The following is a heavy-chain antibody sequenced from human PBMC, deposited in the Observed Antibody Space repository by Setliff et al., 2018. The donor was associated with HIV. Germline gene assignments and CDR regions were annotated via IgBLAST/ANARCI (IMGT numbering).Heavy chain of an antibody. D-gene: IGHD2-2*02. J-gene: IGHJ5*02. V-gene: IGHV1-69*04. CDR2: IIPILGIP. Sequence: SVKVSCKASGYTFTSYHMHWVRQAPGQGLEWMGRIIPILGIPNYAQNFQGRLTISADKSTRTAYLELSSLRSDDSAVYFCAKEQEIGSYLDPWGQGTLVTVSS. CDR1: GYTFTSYH. CDR3: AKEQEIGSYLDP.